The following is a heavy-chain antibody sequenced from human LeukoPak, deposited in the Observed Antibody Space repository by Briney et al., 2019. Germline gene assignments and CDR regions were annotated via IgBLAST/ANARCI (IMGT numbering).Heavy chain of an antibody. Sequence: PGGSLRLSCAASGFTFSDYYMSWIRQAPGKGLEWFSCISSRSDYIHYADSVKGRFTISRDNAKNSLYLQLNDLRVEDTAVYYCARDFSGFDYWGQGTLVTVSS. J-gene: IGHJ4*02. CDR1: GFTFSDYY. D-gene: IGHD3-3*01. V-gene: IGHV3-11*05. CDR2: ISSRSDYI. CDR3: ARDFSGFDY.